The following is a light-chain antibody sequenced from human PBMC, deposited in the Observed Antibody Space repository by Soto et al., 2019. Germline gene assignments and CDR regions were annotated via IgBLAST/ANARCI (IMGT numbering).Light chain of an antibody. CDR1: XSXXGAGYD. J-gene: IGLJ1*01. CDR3: QSYDSSLSGYV. Sequence: QAVVTQPPSVSGAPGQRVTISXXGSXSXXGAGYDVHWYQQLPGTAPKLLIYGNSNRPSGVPDRFSGSKSGTSASLAITGLQAEDEADYYCQSYDSSLSGYVFGTGTKVTVL. V-gene: IGLV1-40*01. CDR2: GNS.